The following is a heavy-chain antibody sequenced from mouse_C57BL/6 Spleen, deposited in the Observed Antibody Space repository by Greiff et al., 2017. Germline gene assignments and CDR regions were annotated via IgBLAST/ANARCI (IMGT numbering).Heavy chain of an antibody. CDR1: GFSLSTFGMG. CDR3: ARGTYYYESSRFDY. V-gene: IGHV8-8*01. CDR2: IWWDDDK. J-gene: IGHJ2*01. D-gene: IGHD1-1*01. Sequence: QVTLKESGPGILQPSQTLSLTCSFSGFSLSTFGMGVGWIRQPSGKGLEWLAHIWWDDDKYYKPALKSRLTISKDTSKNQVFLKIANVDTADTSTYYCARGTYYYESSRFDYWGQGTTLTVSS.